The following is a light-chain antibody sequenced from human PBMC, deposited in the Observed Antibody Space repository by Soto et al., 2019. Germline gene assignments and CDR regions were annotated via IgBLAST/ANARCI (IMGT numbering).Light chain of an antibody. J-gene: IGKJ4*01. CDR1: QSVSSY. Sequence: EIVLTQSPATLSLSPGERATLSCRASQSVSSYLAWYQQKPGQAPRLLIYDASNRATGIPARFSGSGSGTVFTLTISSLDPEDFAVYYCQQRSNWPSFGGGTKVEIK. CDR2: DAS. V-gene: IGKV3-11*01. CDR3: QQRSNWPS.